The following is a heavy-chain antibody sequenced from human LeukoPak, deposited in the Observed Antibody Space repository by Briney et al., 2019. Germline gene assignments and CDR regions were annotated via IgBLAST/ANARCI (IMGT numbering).Heavy chain of an antibody. D-gene: IGHD3-16*02. CDR2: ISYDGSNK. CDR3: AKDIAVDYDYIWGSYRPVLFDH. J-gene: IGHJ4*02. CDR1: GFTFSTYG. V-gene: IGHV3-30*18. Sequence: GGSLRLSCAASGFTFSTYGMHWVRKAPGKGLEWVAVISYDGSNKYYVDSVKGRCTISRDNSKNTLYLQMSSLRSDDTAVYYCAKDIAVDYDYIWGSYRPVLFDHWGQGTLVTVSS.